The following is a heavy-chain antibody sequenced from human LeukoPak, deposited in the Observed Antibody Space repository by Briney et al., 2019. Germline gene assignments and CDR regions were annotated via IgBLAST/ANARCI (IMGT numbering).Heavy chain of an antibody. J-gene: IGHJ6*02. D-gene: IGHD3-9*01. Sequence: PGGSLRLSCTASGFTFSNYAMNWVRQAPGKGLEWVSSITASGDNIYHADSVKGRFTISRDNSRNTLFLQMNSLRAEDTAVYYCAKGDYDILTGYNYYYGMDVWGQGTTVTVSS. CDR2: ITASGDNI. CDR1: GFTFSNYA. CDR3: AKGDYDILTGYNYYYGMDV. V-gene: IGHV3-23*01.